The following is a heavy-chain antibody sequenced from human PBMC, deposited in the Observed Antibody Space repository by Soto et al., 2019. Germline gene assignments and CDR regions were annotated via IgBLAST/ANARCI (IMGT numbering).Heavy chain of an antibody. CDR2: IKSKTDGGTT. Sequence: GGSLRLSCAASGFTFSNAWMNWVRQAPGKGLEWVGRIKSKTDGGTTDYAAPVKGRFTISRDDSKNTLYLQMNSLKTEDTAVYYCTTYSSGWYGDLEYWGQGTLVTVSS. CDR1: GFTFSNAW. CDR3: TTYSSGWYGDLEY. V-gene: IGHV3-15*07. D-gene: IGHD6-19*01. J-gene: IGHJ4*02.